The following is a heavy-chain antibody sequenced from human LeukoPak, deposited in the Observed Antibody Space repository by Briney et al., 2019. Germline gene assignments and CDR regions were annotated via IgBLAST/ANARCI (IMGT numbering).Heavy chain of an antibody. D-gene: IGHD1-1*01. CDR2: IIQDGSET. CDR1: GFTFSGYW. Sequence: GGSLRLSCGASGFTFSGYWMSWVRQAPGKGLEWVANIIQDGSETYYVDSVKGRFTISRDNAKSLLYLQMNSLRAEDTAVYYCAREDQLEGEFDYWGQGTLVTVSS. V-gene: IGHV3-7*05. CDR3: AREDQLEGEFDY. J-gene: IGHJ4*02.